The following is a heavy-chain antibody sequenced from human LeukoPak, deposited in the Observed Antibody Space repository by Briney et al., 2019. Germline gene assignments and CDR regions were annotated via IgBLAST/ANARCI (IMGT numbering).Heavy chain of an antibody. CDR1: GFTFSSYA. CDR3: ARAPRTYYDFWSGYYEQDYGMDV. J-gene: IGHJ6*02. D-gene: IGHD3-3*01. V-gene: IGHV3-30-3*01. Sequence: GGSLRLSCAASGFTFSSYAMHWVRQAPGKGLEWVAVISYDGSNKYYADSVKGRFIISRDNSKNTLYLQMNSLRAEDTAVYYCARAPRTYYDFWSGYYEQDYGMDVWGQGTTVTVSS. CDR2: ISYDGSNK.